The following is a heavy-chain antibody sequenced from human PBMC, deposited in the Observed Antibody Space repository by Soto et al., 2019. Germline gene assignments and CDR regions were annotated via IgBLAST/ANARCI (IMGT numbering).Heavy chain of an antibody. CDR3: ARDRYSSSWYRGDGMDV. CDR1: GFTFSSYG. V-gene: IGHV3-33*01. CDR2: IWYDGSNK. D-gene: IGHD6-13*01. J-gene: IGHJ6*02. Sequence: GGSLRLSCAASGFTFSSYGMHWVRQAPGKGLEWVAVIWYDGSNKYYADSVKGRFTISRDNSKNTRYLQMNRLRAEDTAVYYCARDRYSSSWYRGDGMDVWGQGTTVTVSS.